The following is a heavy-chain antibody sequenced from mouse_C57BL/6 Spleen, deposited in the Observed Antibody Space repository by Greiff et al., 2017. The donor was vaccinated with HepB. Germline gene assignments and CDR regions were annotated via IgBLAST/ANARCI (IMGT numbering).Heavy chain of an antibody. CDR1: GFNIKDYY. Sequence: EVQLQQSGAELVKPGASVKLSCTASGFNIKDYYMHWVKQRTEQGLEWIGRSDPEDGENKYAPKFQGKATITADTASNTAYLQLSSLTSADTAVYYCARVGTLFDYWGQGTTLTVSS. D-gene: IGHD1-1*01. CDR3: ARVGTLFDY. CDR2: SDPEDGEN. V-gene: IGHV14-2*01. J-gene: IGHJ2*01.